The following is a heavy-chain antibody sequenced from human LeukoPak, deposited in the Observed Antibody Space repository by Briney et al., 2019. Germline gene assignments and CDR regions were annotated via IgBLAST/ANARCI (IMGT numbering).Heavy chain of an antibody. V-gene: IGHV3-30-3*01. J-gene: IGHJ4*02. CDR2: ISYDGSNK. D-gene: IGHD3-22*01. Sequence: PGGSLRLSCAASGFTFSSYTIHWVRQAPGKGLEWVAGISYDGSNKYYADSVKGRFTISRDNSENTLYLQMDSLRAEDTAVYYCARESRGYYDSSGLNYWGQGTLVTVSP. CDR1: GFTFSSYT. CDR3: ARESRGYYDSSGLNY.